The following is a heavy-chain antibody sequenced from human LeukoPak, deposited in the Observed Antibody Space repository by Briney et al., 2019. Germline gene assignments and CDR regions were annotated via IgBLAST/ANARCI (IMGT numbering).Heavy chain of an antibody. CDR3: AKVDVLYYFDY. CDR1: GFTVSSKH. J-gene: IGHJ4*02. Sequence: GGSLRLSCAASGFTVSSKHMTWVRQAPGKGLEWVSVVYSGGTTYYADSVKGRFTISRDNSKNTLYLQMNSLRAEDTAVYYCAKVDVLYYFDYWGQGTLVTVSS. V-gene: IGHV3-53*01. D-gene: IGHD3-9*01. CDR2: VYSGGTT.